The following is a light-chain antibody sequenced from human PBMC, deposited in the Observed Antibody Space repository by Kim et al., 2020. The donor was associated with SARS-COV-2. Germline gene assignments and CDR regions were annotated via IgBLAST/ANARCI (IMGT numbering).Light chain of an antibody. CDR2: DAS. V-gene: IGKV1-5*01. CDR1: QSISSW. CDR3: QEYNTDSRT. Sequence: ASVRDRVTITCRASQSISSWLAWYQQKPGKAPKLLIFDASSLESGVPSRFSGSVSETEFTLTISSLQPDDFASYYCQEYNTDSRTFGQGTKVDIK. J-gene: IGKJ1*01.